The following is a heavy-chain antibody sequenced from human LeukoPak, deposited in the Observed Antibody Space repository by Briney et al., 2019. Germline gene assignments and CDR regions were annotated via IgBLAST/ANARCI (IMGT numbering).Heavy chain of an antibody. J-gene: IGHJ4*02. CDR1: GYTLTELS. CDR3: ATDQSGSYADLKI. D-gene: IGHD1-26*01. Sequence: ASEKVSCKVSGYTLTELSMHWVRQAPGKGLEGMGGFDPEDGETIYAQKFQGRVTMTEDTSTDTAYMELSSLRSEDTAVYYCATDQSGSYADLKIWGQGTLVTVSS. CDR2: FDPEDGET. V-gene: IGHV1-24*01.